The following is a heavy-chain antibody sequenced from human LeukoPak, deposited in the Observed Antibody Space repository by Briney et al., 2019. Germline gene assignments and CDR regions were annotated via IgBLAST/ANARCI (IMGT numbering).Heavy chain of an antibody. D-gene: IGHD2-15*01. Sequence: SETLSLTCTVSGGSISSGSYYWSWIRQPAGKGLEWIGRIQSSGSTNYNPSLKSRVTISVDTSKNQFSLKLSSVTAADTAVYYCASGGICSGGSCHPGFDPWGQGTLVTVSS. CDR1: GGSISSGSYY. V-gene: IGHV4-61*02. CDR3: ASGGICSGGSCHPGFDP. J-gene: IGHJ5*02. CDR2: IQSSGST.